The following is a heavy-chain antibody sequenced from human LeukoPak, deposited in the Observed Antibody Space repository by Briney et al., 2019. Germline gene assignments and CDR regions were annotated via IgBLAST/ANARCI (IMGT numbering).Heavy chain of an antibody. Sequence: KPSETLSLTCAVYGGSFSGYYWSWIRQPPGKGLEWIGEINHSGSTNYNPSLKSRVTISVDTSKNQFSLKLSSVTAADTAVYYCASSPYCGFWGQGTLVTVSS. CDR1: GGSFSGYY. V-gene: IGHV4-34*01. CDR3: ASSPYCGF. CDR2: INHSGST. D-gene: IGHD2-21*01. J-gene: IGHJ4*02.